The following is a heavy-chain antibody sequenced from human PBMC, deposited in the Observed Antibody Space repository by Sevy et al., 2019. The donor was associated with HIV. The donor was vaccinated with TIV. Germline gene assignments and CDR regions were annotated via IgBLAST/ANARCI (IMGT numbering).Heavy chain of an antibody. CDR3: ATTKDYYEGSGYPFDG. CDR1: GSALTELA. CDR2: FDPEDGET. V-gene: IGHV1-24*01. D-gene: IGHD3-22*01. J-gene: IGHJ4*02. Sequence: ASVKVSCKVSGSALTELAMHWVRQAPGKGLEWMATFDPEDGETFYAQKFQGRVTMTEDTSTDTAYLELVSLRSEDTAVHYCATTKDYYEGSGYPFDGWGQGTLVTVSS.